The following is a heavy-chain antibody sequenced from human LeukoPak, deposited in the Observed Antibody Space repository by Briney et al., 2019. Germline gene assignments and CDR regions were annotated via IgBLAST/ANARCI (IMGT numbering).Heavy chain of an antibody. Sequence: SETLSLTCTVSGGSISSSSYYWGWIRQPPGKGLEWIGSIYYSGSTYYNPSLKSRVTISVDTSKNQFSLKLSSVTAADTAVYYCARHNYYGSGSYYYDAFDIWGQGTMVTVSS. CDR3: ARHNYYGSGSYYYDAFDI. J-gene: IGHJ3*02. V-gene: IGHV4-39*01. CDR1: GGSISSSSYY. CDR2: IYYSGST. D-gene: IGHD3-10*01.